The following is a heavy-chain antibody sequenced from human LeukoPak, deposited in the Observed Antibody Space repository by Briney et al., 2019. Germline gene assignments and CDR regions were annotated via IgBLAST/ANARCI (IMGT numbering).Heavy chain of an antibody. CDR2: ISSSSSYI. CDR1: GLTFSSYA. V-gene: IGHV3-21*01. D-gene: IGHD3-10*01. J-gene: IGHJ4*02. Sequence: NPGGSLRLSCVASGLTFSSYAMNWVRQAPGKGLGWVSSISSSSSYIYYADSVKGRFTISRDNAKNSLYLQMNSLRAEDTAVYYCARDSKRGADYWGQGTLVTVSS. CDR3: ARDSKRGADY.